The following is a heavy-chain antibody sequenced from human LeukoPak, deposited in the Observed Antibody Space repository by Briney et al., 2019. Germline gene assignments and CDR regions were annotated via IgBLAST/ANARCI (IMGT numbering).Heavy chain of an antibody. CDR3: AKPRYYYDSSGYSPFDY. CDR2: IWYDGSNK. Sequence: RGSLRLSCAASGFTFSSYGMHWVRQAPGKGLEWVAVIWYDGSNKYYADSVKGRFTISRDNSKNTLYLQMNSLRAEDTAVYYCAKPRYYYDSSGYSPFDYWGQGTLVTVSS. D-gene: IGHD3-22*01. J-gene: IGHJ4*02. CDR1: GFTFSSYG. V-gene: IGHV3-33*06.